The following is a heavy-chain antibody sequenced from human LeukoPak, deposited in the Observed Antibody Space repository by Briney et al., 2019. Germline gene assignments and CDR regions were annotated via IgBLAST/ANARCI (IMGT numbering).Heavy chain of an antibody. CDR1: GFTFSSYG. CDR2: IKGTNSGGTT. CDR3: TWIDCSGGSCYFAS. J-gene: IGHJ4*02. Sequence: GGSLRLSCAASGFTFSSYGMSWVRQAPGKGLEWVGRIKGTNSGGTTAYAAPVKGRFTISRDDSQSMMYLQMDSLKSEDTAVYFCTWIDCSGGSCYFASWGQGTPVTVSS. V-gene: IGHV3-15*01. D-gene: IGHD2-15*01.